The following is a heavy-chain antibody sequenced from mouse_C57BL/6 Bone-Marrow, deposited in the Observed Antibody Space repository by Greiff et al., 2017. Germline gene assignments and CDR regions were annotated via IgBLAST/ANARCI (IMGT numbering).Heavy chain of an antibody. CDR3: TPYYGSSYGGYFDV. J-gene: IGHJ1*03. CDR1: GFNIKDDY. CDR2: IDPENGDT. D-gene: IGHD1-1*01. Sequence: VQLQQSGAELVRPGASVKLSCTASGFNIKDDYMHWVKQRPEQGLEWIGWIDPENGDTEYASKFQGKATITADTSSNTAYLQLSSLTSEDTAVYYCTPYYGSSYGGYFDVWGTGTTVTVSS. V-gene: IGHV14-4*01.